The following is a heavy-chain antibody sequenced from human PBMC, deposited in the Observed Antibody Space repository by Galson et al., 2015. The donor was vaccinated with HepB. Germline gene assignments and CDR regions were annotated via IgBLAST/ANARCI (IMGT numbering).Heavy chain of an antibody. J-gene: IGHJ6*03. CDR1: GFTFSSYS. CDR2: ISSSSSTI. V-gene: IGHV3-48*01. Sequence: SLRLSCAASGFTFSSYSMNWVRQAPGKGLEWVSYISSSSSTIYYADSVKGRFTISRDNAKNSLYLQMNSLRAEDTAVYYCARGESYSYYMDVWGKGTTVTVSS. CDR3: ARGESYSYYMDV.